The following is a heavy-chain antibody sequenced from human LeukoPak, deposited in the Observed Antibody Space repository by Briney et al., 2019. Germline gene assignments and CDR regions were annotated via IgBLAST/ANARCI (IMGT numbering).Heavy chain of an antibody. CDR1: GGSISSRNW. Sequence: GTLSLSCAVSGGSISSRNWWSWVRQPPGKGLEWIGEIYHSGSTNYNPSLKTRVTISVDKSKNQFSLKLSSVTAADTAVYYCARASHDYGDYSHFDYWGQGTLVTVSS. CDR2: IYHSGST. D-gene: IGHD4-17*01. CDR3: ARASHDYGDYSHFDY. V-gene: IGHV4-4*02. J-gene: IGHJ4*02.